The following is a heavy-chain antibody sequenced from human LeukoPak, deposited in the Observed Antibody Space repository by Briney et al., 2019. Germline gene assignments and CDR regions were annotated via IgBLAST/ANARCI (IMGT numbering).Heavy chain of an antibody. V-gene: IGHV4-61*08. CDR1: GGSISSGGYY. Sequence: PSETLFLTCTVSGGSISSGGYYWSWIRQHPGKGLEWIGYIYYSGSTNYNPSLKSRVTISVDTSKNQFSLKLSSVTAADTAVYYCASGDYGDGRGYWGQGTLVTVSS. CDR3: ASGDYGDGRGY. CDR2: IYYSGST. J-gene: IGHJ4*02. D-gene: IGHD4-17*01.